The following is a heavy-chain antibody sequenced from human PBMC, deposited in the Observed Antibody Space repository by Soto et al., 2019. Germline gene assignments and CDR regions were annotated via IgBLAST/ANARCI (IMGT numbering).Heavy chain of an antibody. CDR1: GFSLTTSGVG. CDR2: IYWDDDK. CDR3: AHHPYYGLGSYSFDY. V-gene: IGHV2-5*02. J-gene: IGHJ4*02. Sequence: QITLKESGPTLVRPTQTLTLTCTFSGFSLTTSGVGVGWIRQPPVKALEWLAVIYWDDDKRYSSSLKSRLTITKDTSKNQVVLTMTNMDPVDTATYYCAHHPYYGLGSYSFDYWGQGTLVTGSS. D-gene: IGHD3-10*01.